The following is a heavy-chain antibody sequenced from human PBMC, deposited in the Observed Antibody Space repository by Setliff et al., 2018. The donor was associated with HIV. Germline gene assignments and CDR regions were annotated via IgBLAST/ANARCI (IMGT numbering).Heavy chain of an antibody. Sequence: PSETLSLTCTVSGGSISSHYWSWIRQPPGKGLEWIGYMYYSGSTNYNPFLKSRVTISVDTSKNQSPLKLTSVPAADTAVYYCARGSRSMHVAHWGQGTLVTVSS. CDR1: GGSISSHY. D-gene: IGHD5-12*01. J-gene: IGHJ4*02. V-gene: IGHV4-59*11. CDR2: MYYSGST. CDR3: ARGSRSMHVAH.